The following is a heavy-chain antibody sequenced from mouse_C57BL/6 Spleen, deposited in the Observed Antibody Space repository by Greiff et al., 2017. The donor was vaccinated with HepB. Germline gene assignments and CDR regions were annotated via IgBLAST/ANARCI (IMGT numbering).Heavy chain of an antibody. J-gene: IGHJ4*01. CDR2: ISYDGSN. D-gene: IGHD2-12*01. CDR1: GYSITSGYY. CDR3: ASTKQPYAMDY. V-gene: IGHV3-6*01. Sequence: EVQRVESGPGLVKPSQSLSLTCSVTGYSITSGYYWNWIRQFPGNKLEWMGYISYDGSNNYNPSLKNRISITRDTSKNQFFLKLNSVTTEDTATYYCASTKQPYAMDYWGQGTSVTVSS.